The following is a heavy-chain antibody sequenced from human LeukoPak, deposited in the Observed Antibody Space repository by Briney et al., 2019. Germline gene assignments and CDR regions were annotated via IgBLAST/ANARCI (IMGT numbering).Heavy chain of an antibody. J-gene: IGHJ4*02. Sequence: PGGSLRLSCAVSGITLSNYGMTWVRQAPGKGLEWVAGISDTGGRTNYADSVKGRFTISRDNSNNTLYLQMNSLRAEDTAVYYCAKGPYDSSFFDYWGQGTLVTVSS. CDR3: AKGPYDSSFFDY. V-gene: IGHV3-23*01. D-gene: IGHD3-22*01. CDR1: GITLSNYG. CDR2: ISDTGGRT.